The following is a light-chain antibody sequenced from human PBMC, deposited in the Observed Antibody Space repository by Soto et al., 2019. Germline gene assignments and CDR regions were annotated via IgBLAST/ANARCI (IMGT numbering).Light chain of an antibody. CDR3: QQYGNSPQT. CDR1: QSISSW. J-gene: IGKJ1*01. CDR2: DAS. V-gene: IGKV1-5*01. Sequence: DIQMTQSPSTLSASVGDRVTITCRASQSISSWLAWYQRKPGKAPKLLIYDASSLESGVPSRFSGSGSGTDFTLTISRLEPEDFAVYYCQQYGNSPQTFGQGTKVDI.